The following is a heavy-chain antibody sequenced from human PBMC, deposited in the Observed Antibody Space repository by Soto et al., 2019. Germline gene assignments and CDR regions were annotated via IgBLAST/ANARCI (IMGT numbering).Heavy chain of an antibody. CDR3: AKVNIPTYEYGSGGYYNGGAFDY. Sequence: QVQLVESGGGVGQPGRSLRLSCAASGFTFSSYGMHWVRQAPGKGLEWVAVISYDGSNKYYADSVKGRFTISRDNSENTLNMQMNSLRAEDTAVYYGAKVNIPTYEYGSGGYYNGGAFDYWGQGTLVTVSS. V-gene: IGHV3-30*18. D-gene: IGHD3-10*01. CDR1: GFTFSSYG. CDR2: ISYDGSNK. J-gene: IGHJ4*02.